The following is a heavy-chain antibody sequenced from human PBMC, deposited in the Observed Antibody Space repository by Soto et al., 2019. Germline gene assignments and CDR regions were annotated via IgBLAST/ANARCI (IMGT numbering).Heavy chain of an antibody. V-gene: IGHV3-21*01. CDR3: ARDPPGNREYYYYYMDV. Sequence: GGSLRPSCAASGFTFSSYSMNWVRQAPGKGLEWVSSISSSSSYIYYADSVKGRFTISRDNAKNSLYLQMNSLRAEDTAVYYCARDPPGNREYYYYYMDVWGKGTTVTVSS. CDR2: ISSSSSYI. D-gene: IGHD4-4*01. J-gene: IGHJ6*03. CDR1: GFTFSSYS.